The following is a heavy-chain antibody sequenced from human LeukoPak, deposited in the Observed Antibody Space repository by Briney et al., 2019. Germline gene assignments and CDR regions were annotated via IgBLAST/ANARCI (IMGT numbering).Heavy chain of an antibody. CDR3: AKDGNYAHFDY. J-gene: IGHJ4*02. Sequence: GGSLRLSCAASGFTFSSYGMHWVRQAPGKGLEWVAVISYDGSNKYYADSVKGRFTISRDNSKTTLYLQMNSLRAEDTAVYYCAKDGNYAHFDYWGQGTLVTVSS. CDR1: GFTFSSYG. D-gene: IGHD1-7*01. CDR2: ISYDGSNK. V-gene: IGHV3-30*18.